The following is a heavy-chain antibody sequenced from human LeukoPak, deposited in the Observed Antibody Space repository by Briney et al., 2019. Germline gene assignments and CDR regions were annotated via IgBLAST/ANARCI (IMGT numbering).Heavy chain of an antibody. D-gene: IGHD6-13*01. CDR1: GFTFSSYA. J-gene: IGHJ3*02. V-gene: IGHV3-23*01. CDR2: ISGSGGST. Sequence: PGGSLRLSCAVSGFTFSSYAMNWVRQAPGKGLEWVSVISGSGGSTYYGDFVKGRFAISRDNSKNTLYMQMNSLRADDTAVYYCAKEGRAGRYSSSWGDAFDIWGQGTMVTVSS. CDR3: AKEGRAGRYSSSWGDAFDI.